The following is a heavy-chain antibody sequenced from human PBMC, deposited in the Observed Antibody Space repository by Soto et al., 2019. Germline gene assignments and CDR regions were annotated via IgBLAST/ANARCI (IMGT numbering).Heavy chain of an antibody. CDR2: INSDGCST. V-gene: IGHV3-74*01. Sequence: EVQLVESGEGLVQPGGSLRLSCAASGFTFSRYWIHWVRQAPGKGLVWVSRINSDGCSTTYADSVKGRFTISRDNAKNTLYLQMNSLRAEDTAVYYCAREEIFGVVIDAFDIWGQGTMVTVSS. D-gene: IGHD3-3*01. CDR1: GFTFSRYW. J-gene: IGHJ3*02. CDR3: AREEIFGVVIDAFDI.